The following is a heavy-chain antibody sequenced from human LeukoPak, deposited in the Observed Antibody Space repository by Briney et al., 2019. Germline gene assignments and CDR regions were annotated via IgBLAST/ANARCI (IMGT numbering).Heavy chain of an antibody. CDR3: ARENAWGYFDF. D-gene: IGHD7-27*01. CDR2: ISPSSSTI. J-gene: IGHJ4*02. Sequence: SGGSLRLSCAASGFSFRSYSINWVRQAPGKGLEWVSYISPSSSTIYFADSVKGRFTISRDNAQNSLYLQMNSLRAEDTAVYYCARENAWGYFDFWGQGTLVTVSS. V-gene: IGHV3-48*01. CDR1: GFSFRSYS.